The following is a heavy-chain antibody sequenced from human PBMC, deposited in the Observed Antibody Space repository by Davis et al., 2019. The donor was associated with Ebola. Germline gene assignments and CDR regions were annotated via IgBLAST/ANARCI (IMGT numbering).Heavy chain of an antibody. CDR1: GYTFTSYG. J-gene: IGHJ6*04. Sequence: AASVKVSCKASGYTFTSYGITWVRQAPGQGLEWMGWINPHNGNTNYAQNVQGRVTMTTDTATTTAYMELRSLRSDDTAVYYCARERALRFLEWLARDENYYYYYGMDVWGKGTTVTVTS. D-gene: IGHD3-3*01. V-gene: IGHV1-18*04. CDR3: ARERALRFLEWLARDENYYYYYGMDV. CDR2: INPHNGNT.